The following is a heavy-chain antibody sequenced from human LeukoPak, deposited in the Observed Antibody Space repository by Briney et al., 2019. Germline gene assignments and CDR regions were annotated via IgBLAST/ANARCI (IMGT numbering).Heavy chain of an antibody. CDR3: ARDLEGVGATQGFDY. V-gene: IGHV3-33*01. CDR2: IWDDGGSE. CDR1: VFTFSNSG. J-gene: IGHJ4*02. D-gene: IGHD1-26*01. Sequence: GGSLRLSCAASVFTFSNSGMHWVRQAPGKGLEWVAIIWDDGGSEYYADSVKGRFTISRDNSKNTLYLQMHSLRAEDTAVYYCARDLEGVGATQGFDYWGQGTLVTVSS.